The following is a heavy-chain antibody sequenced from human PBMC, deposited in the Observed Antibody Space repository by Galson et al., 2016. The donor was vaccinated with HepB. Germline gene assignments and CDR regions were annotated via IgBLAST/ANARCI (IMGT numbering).Heavy chain of an antibody. Sequence: SLRLSCAASGFTFSDYAMNWVRQPPGKGLEWVSTISSSGRSIYYEDSVKGRFTISRDNSKNTQYLQMNSLSAEDTAVYYCAKDRNDFWCASYTHYYYYYLDVWGKGTTVTVSS. V-gene: IGHV3-23*01. CDR2: ISSSGRSI. CDR3: AKDRNDFWCASYTHYYYYYLDV. J-gene: IGHJ6*03. D-gene: IGHD3-3*01. CDR1: GFTFSDYA.